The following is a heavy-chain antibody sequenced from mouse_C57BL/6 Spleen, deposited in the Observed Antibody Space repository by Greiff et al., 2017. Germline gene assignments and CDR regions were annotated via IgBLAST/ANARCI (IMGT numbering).Heavy chain of an antibody. CDR2: IYPGDGDT. J-gene: IGHJ4*01. D-gene: IGHD3-2*02. CDR3: ARVAQSYYAMGY. Sequence: QVQLQQSGAELVKPGASVKISCKASGYAFSGYWMNWVKQRPGKGLEWIGQIYPGDGDTNYNGKFKGKATLTADKSTSTAYMQRSSLTSEDAAVYFCARVAQSYYAMGYWGQGTSVTVSS. CDR1: GYAFSGYW. V-gene: IGHV1-80*01.